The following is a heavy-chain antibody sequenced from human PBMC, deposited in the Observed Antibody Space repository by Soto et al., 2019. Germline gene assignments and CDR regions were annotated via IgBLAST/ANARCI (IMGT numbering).Heavy chain of an antibody. CDR2: INAGNGNT. D-gene: IGHD6-6*01. CDR1: GYTFTSYA. CDR3: ARSEELVGWFDL. J-gene: IGHJ5*02. V-gene: IGHV1-3*01. Sequence: GASVKVSCKASGYTFTSYAMHWVRQAPGQRLEWMGWINAGNGNTKYSQKFQGRVTITRDTSASTAYMELSSLRSEDTAVYYCARSEELVGWFDLWGQGXLVTVYS.